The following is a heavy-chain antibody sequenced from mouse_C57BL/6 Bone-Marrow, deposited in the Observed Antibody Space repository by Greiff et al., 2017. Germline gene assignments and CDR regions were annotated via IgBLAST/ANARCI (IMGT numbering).Heavy chain of an antibody. D-gene: IGHD2-4*01. CDR1: GYTFTSYW. Sequence: QVHVKQSGAELAKPGASVKLSCKASGYTFTSYWMHWVKQRPGQGLEWIGYINPSSGYTKYNQKFKDKATLTADKSSSTAYMQLSSLPYEDSAVYYCARRGYDYYFDYWGQGTTLTVSS. CDR2: INPSSGYT. V-gene: IGHV1-7*01. CDR3: ARRGYDYYFDY. J-gene: IGHJ2*01.